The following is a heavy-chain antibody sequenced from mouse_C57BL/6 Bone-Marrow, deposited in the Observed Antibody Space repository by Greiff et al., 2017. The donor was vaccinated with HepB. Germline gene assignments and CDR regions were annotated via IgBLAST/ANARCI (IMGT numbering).Heavy chain of an antibody. J-gene: IGHJ3*01. Sequence: QVQLQQSGAELVKPGASVKISCKASGYAFSSYWMNWVKQRPGKGLEWIGQIYPGDGDTNYNGKFKGKATLTADKSSSTAYMQLSSLTSEDSAVYFCARALYHGNYAWFAYWGQGTLVTVSA. D-gene: IGHD2-1*01. CDR2: IYPGDGDT. CDR1: GYAFSSYW. V-gene: IGHV1-80*01. CDR3: ARALYHGNYAWFAY.